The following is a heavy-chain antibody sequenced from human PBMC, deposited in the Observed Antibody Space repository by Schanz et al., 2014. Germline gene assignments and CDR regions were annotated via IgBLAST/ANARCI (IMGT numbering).Heavy chain of an antibody. J-gene: IGHJ5*02. V-gene: IGHV1-69*08. CDR2: IVPIAGIT. Sequence: QVQLVQSGAEVKKPGSSMKVSCKASGGTFNSYTINWVRQAPGQGLEWMGRIVPIAGITNYAQRFQGRVTITADKSSDTACMELSSLRSEDTAVYYCAREVGLYDRGWFDPWGQGTLVTVSS. CDR1: GGTFNSYT. D-gene: IGHD3-22*01. CDR3: AREVGLYDRGWFDP.